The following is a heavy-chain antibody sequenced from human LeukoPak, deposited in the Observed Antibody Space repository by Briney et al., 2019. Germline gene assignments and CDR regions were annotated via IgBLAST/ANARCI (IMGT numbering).Heavy chain of an antibody. CDR3: ARAPYYYDSSGLGWFDP. D-gene: IGHD3-22*01. CDR2: IYYSGST. J-gene: IGHJ5*02. CDR1: GGSISSSSYY. V-gene: IGHV4-39*07. Sequence: SETLSLTCTVSGGSISSSSYYWGWIRQPPGKGLEWIGSIYYSGSTYYNPSLKSRVTISVDTSKNQFSLKLSSVTAADTAVYYCARAPYYYDSSGLGWFDPWGQGTLVTVSS.